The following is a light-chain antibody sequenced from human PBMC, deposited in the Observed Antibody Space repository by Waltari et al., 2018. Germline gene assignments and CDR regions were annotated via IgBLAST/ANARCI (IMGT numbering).Light chain of an antibody. V-gene: IGKV2-28*01. CDR1: QSLLHSNGYNY. Sequence: IVMTQSPLSLPVTPGEPASISCRSSQSLLHSNGYNYLDWYLQKPGQSPQLLIYLGSNRASGVPDRFSGSGSGTDFTLKISRVEAEDVGVYYCMQGLQTLCTIGQGTKLEI. J-gene: IGKJ2*02. CDR2: LGS. CDR3: MQGLQTLCT.